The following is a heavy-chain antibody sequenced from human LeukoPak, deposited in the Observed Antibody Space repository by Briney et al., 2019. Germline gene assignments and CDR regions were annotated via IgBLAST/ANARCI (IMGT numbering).Heavy chain of an antibody. CDR1: GFPFNAYW. Sequence: GSLRLSCAASGFPFNAYWMTWVRQAPGKGLEWVANIRQDGDTKYYVDSVKGRFTISRDNAMNSLYLQMNSLRAEDTAIYYCAGSLPYGTTWYGRSDFWGQGTLVTVSS. J-gene: IGHJ4*02. D-gene: IGHD6-13*01. CDR3: AGSLPYGTTWYGRSDF. CDR2: IRQDGDTK. V-gene: IGHV3-7*03.